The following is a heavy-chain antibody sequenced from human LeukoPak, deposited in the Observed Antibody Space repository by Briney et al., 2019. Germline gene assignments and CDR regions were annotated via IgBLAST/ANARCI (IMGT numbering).Heavy chain of an antibody. CDR2: ISGSGVTT. Sequence: GGSLRLSCAASGFTFSNYGMSWVRQAPGKGLEWVSAISGSGVTTYYADSVKGRFTISRDNAKNSLYLQMNSLRAEDTAVYYCARDKGWFGRYYFDYWGQGTLVTVSS. V-gene: IGHV3-23*01. CDR3: ARDKGWFGRYYFDY. CDR1: GFTFSNYG. J-gene: IGHJ4*02. D-gene: IGHD3-10*01.